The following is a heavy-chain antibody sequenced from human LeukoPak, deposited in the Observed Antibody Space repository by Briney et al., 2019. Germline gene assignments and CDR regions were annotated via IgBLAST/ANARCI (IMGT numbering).Heavy chain of an antibody. J-gene: IGHJ4*02. CDR3: ARHTRYSSPSRVFDY. D-gene: IGHD6-6*01. V-gene: IGHV5-51*01. Sequence: GESLKISCKGSGYSFTTYWIGWVRQMPGKGLEWMGIIYPGDSDTKYSPSFQGQVTISADKSTTTAYLQWSSLKASDTGMYYCARHTRYSSPSRVFDYWGQGTLVTISS. CDR2: IYPGDSDT. CDR1: GYSFTTYW.